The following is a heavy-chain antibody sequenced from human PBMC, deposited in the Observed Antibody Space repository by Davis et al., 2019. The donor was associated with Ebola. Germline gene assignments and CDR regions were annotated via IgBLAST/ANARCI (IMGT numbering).Heavy chain of an antibody. J-gene: IGHJ4*02. CDR2: IHHSGNT. Sequence: LACSVPGYSISSDYYWGWIWQPQGKGLEWIGSIHHSGNTYYNPSLKSRVTMSVATSKHQFSLKLSSVTAAATSVFSSAITRLLSVCLHYWVPGTLFTVSS. D-gene: IGHD3-22*01. V-gene: IGHV4-38-2*02. CDR3: AITRLLSVCLHY. CDR1: GYSISSDYY.